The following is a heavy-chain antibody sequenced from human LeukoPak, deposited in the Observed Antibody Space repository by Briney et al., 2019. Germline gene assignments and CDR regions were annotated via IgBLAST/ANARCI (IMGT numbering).Heavy chain of an antibody. CDR1: GFTFDDYA. V-gene: IGHV3-9*01. D-gene: IGHD5-24*01. CDR3: AKDIGDGYNSLYYYMDV. CDR2: ISWNSGSI. Sequence: GGSLRLSCAASGFTFDDYAMHWVRQAPGKGLEWVSGISWNSGSIGYADSVKGRFTISRDNAKNSLYLQMNSLRAEDTALYYCAKDIGDGYNSLYYYMDVWGKGTTVTISS. J-gene: IGHJ6*03.